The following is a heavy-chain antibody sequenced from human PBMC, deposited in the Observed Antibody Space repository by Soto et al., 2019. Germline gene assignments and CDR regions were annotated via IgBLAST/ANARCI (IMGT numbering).Heavy chain of an antibody. D-gene: IGHD1-1*01. CDR1: GFIFANYG. V-gene: IGHV3-30*18. Sequence: PGGSVRLSCAASGFIFANYGMHWVRQAPGKGLEWVALITYEGTNKYYADAVKGRFTISRDNAKNMVSLQMDSLRAEDTAVYYCAKASGANNWDNYYGLPVWGPGTMV. CDR3: AKASGANNWDNYYGLPV. J-gene: IGHJ3*01. CDR2: ITYEGTNK.